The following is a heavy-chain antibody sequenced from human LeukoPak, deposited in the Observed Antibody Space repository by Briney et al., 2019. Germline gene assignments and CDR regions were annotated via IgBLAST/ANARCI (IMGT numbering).Heavy chain of an antibody. V-gene: IGHV4-39*07. CDR2: INHSGST. D-gene: IGHD2-15*01. Sequence: SETLSLTCTVSGGSISSSSYYWTWIRQPPGKGLEWIGEINHSGSTNYNPSLKSRVTISVDTSNNQFSLKLSSLTAADTAVYSWARADIETWFDPGGQGTLVTVSS. CDR1: GGSISSSSYY. CDR3: ARADIETWFDP. J-gene: IGHJ5*02.